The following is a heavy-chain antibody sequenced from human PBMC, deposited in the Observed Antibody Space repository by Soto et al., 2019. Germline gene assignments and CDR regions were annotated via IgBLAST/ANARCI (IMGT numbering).Heavy chain of an antibody. J-gene: IGHJ4*01. CDR1: GYSFTSYW. V-gene: IGHV5-51*01. CDR2: IYPDDSDI. CDR3: ARWAEGVTTPHFDY. Sequence: GESLKISCKGSGYSFTSYWIVWVRQMPGKGLEWMGIIYPDDSDIRYSPSFQGQVTISADKSISTAYLQWSSLKASDTAMYYCARWAEGVTTPHFDYWGQGTLVTVSS. D-gene: IGHD4-17*01.